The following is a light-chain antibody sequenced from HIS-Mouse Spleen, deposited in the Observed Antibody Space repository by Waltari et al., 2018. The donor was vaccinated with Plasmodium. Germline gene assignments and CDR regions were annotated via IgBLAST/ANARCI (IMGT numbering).Light chain of an antibody. Sequence: QSALTQPASVSGSPGPSLTISCTATSLDVGSYNLVSWYQQHPGKAPKLMIYEGSKRPSGVSNRFSGSKSGNTASLTISGLQAEDEADYYCCSYAGSSTFVFGGGTKLTVL. J-gene: IGLJ3*02. CDR1: SLDVGSYNL. V-gene: IGLV2-23*03. CDR3: CSYAGSSTFV. CDR2: EGS.